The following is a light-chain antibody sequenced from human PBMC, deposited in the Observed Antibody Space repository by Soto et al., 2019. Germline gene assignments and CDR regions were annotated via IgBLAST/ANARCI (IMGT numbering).Light chain of an antibody. J-gene: IGKJ4*01. CDR1: QSLLNRNGQNC. Sequence: DIVMTQSPLSMPVTPGEPASISCRSSQSLLNRNGQNCLDWYLQKPGQSPQLLIHMGFIRASGVPDRFGGSGSGTYFTLTISRVEAEDVGVYYCMQALESPPTFGGGTNLEIK. CDR3: MQALESPPT. CDR2: MGF. V-gene: IGKV2-28*01.